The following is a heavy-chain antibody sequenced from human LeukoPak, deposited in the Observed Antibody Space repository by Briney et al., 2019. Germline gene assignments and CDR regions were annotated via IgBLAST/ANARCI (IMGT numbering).Heavy chain of an antibody. D-gene: IGHD6-19*01. CDR2: INHSGST. Sequence: PSETLSLTCAVYGGSFSGYYWSWIRQPPGKGLEWIGEINHSGSTNYNPSLKSRVTISVDTSKNQFSLKLSSVTAADTAVYYCARQSGYSSGWYRNNWFDPWGQGALVTVSS. V-gene: IGHV4-34*01. CDR3: ARQSGYSSGWYRNNWFDP. J-gene: IGHJ5*02. CDR1: GGSFSGYY.